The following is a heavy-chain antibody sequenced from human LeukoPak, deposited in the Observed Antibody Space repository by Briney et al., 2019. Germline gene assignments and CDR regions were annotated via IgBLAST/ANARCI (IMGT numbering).Heavy chain of an antibody. CDR2: VDPEDGET. J-gene: IGHJ6*03. CDR3: ATLSLGYCSSTSCYSGLRWGLYYYYMDV. V-gene: IGHV1-69-2*01. Sequence: ASVKISCKVSGYNFTDYYIHWVQQAPGKGLEWMGLVDPEDGETVYTEKFQGRVTITADTSTDTAYMELSSLRSEDTAVYYCATLSLGYCSSTSCYSGLRWGLYYYYMDVWGKGTTVTVSS. CDR1: GYNFTDYY. D-gene: IGHD2-2*01.